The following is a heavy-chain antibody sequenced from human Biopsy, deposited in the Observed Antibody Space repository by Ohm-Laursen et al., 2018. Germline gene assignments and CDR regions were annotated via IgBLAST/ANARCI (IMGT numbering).Heavy chain of an antibody. V-gene: IGHV4-61*01. CDR2: IYDRGSTA. CDR3: ARGMRSSGWPYFDS. Sequence: SETLSLTCIVSGDSVSSGSFYRTWIRQPPGQGLEYIGYIYDRGSTANYNPSLESRVTMSVDMPKNQFSLKLSSVTAADTAIYYCARGMRSSGWPYFDSWGQGTLVTVSS. J-gene: IGHJ4*02. D-gene: IGHD6-19*01. CDR1: GDSVSSGSFY.